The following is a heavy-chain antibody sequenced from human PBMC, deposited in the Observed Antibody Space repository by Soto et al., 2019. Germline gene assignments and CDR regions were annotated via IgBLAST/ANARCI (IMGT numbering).Heavy chain of an antibody. CDR2: IIPIFGTA. CDR3: ARGWGYDSTDYYYAY. V-gene: IGHV1-69*01. Sequence: QVQLVQSGAEVRKPGSSVKVSCKASGGTFSRHAISWVRQAPGQGLEWMGGIIPIFGTANHAQMFQGRVTIIADESTSTVYMELSSLRSEDTAIYYCARGWGYDSTDYYYAYWGQGTLVIVSS. D-gene: IGHD3-22*01. CDR1: GGTFSRHA. J-gene: IGHJ4*02.